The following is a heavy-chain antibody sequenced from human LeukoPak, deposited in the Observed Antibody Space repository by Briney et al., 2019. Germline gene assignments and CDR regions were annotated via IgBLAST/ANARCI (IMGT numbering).Heavy chain of an antibody. CDR3: ARHLIAASTTDRSPFDI. J-gene: IGHJ3*02. CDR2: IYPGDSDT. D-gene: IGHD6-13*01. Sequence: GESLKISCKGSGYSFTNYWIGWVRQMPGEGLEWMGIIYPGDSDTTYNPPFRGQVTISADKSINTAYLQWSSLRASDTAMYYCARHLIAASTTDRSPFDIWAKGQWSPSLQ. CDR1: GYSFTNYW. V-gene: IGHV5-51*01.